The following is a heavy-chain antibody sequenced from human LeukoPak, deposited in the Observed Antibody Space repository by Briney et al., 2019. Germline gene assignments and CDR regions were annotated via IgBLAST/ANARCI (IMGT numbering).Heavy chain of an antibody. CDR2: IYYSGST. Sequence: PSETLSLTCTVSGGSISSYYWSWIRQPPGKGLEWIGYIYYSGSTNYNPSLKSRATISVDTSKNQFSLKLSSVTAADTAVYYCARAFSRDIVVVDYGMDVWGQGATVTVSS. J-gene: IGHJ6*02. CDR1: GGSISSYY. CDR3: ARAFSRDIVVVDYGMDV. D-gene: IGHD2-2*01. V-gene: IGHV4-59*01.